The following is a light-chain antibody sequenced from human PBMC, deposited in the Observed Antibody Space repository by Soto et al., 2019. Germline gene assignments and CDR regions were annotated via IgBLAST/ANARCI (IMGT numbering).Light chain of an antibody. CDR3: QQYKSWPPIT. CDR2: GAS. Sequence: EILMTQSPDSLSVSPGETATLSCRASQSLNTDLACYQQKPGQAPRLLLYGASTRATGISTRFSGGGSGTEFTLTISGLQSEDSAVYYCQQYKSWPPITFGQGTRLEIK. CDR1: QSLNTD. J-gene: IGKJ5*01. V-gene: IGKV3-15*01.